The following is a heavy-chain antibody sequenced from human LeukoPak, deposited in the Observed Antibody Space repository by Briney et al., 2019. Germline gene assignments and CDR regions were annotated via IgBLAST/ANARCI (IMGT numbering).Heavy chain of an antibody. Sequence: GGSLRLSCAPSGFTFSRHGMHWVRQAPGKGLEWVAIISNDGSRKYYAHSVEGRFTISRDNSKTTLYLQMNSLRAEDTAVYYCAKYQLTAADPFDYWGQGTLVTVSS. CDR1: GFTFSRHG. CDR2: ISNDGSRK. J-gene: IGHJ4*02. D-gene: IGHD2-2*01. V-gene: IGHV3-30*18. CDR3: AKYQLTAADPFDY.